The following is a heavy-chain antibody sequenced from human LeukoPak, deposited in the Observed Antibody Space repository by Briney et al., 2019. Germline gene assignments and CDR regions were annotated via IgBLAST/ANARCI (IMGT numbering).Heavy chain of an antibody. Sequence: PGGSLRLSCEASGFIFSDYYMAWIRQAPGKGLECVSYISTSVGIIYYADSVKGRFTISRDNAKNTLYLQMNSLRAEDTAVYYCAKSPTKAGSYFDYWGQGTLVTVSS. D-gene: IGHD3-10*01. CDR3: AKSPTKAGSYFDY. J-gene: IGHJ4*02. CDR1: GFIFSDYY. V-gene: IGHV3-11*04. CDR2: ISTSVGII.